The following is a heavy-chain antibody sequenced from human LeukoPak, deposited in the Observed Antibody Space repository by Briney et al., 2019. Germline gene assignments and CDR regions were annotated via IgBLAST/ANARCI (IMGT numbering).Heavy chain of an antibody. V-gene: IGHV3-21*01. CDR2: ISSSSSYI. J-gene: IGHJ6*03. Sequence: GGSLRLSCAASGFTFSSYSMNWVRQAPGKGLEWVSSISSSSSYIYYADSVKGRFTISRDNAKNSLYLQMNSLRAEDTAVYYCAKDWYCSGGTCSNYMDVWGKGTTVTVSS. CDR1: GFTFSSYS. D-gene: IGHD2-15*01. CDR3: AKDWYCSGGTCSNYMDV.